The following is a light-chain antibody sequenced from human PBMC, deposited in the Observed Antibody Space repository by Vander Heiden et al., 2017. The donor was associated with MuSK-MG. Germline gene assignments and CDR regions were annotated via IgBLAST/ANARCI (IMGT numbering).Light chain of an antibody. J-gene: IGLJ2*01. Sequence: QSALTQPASVSGSPGQSLTISCTGTSSDVGGYHYVSWYPQHPGKAPKLMIYDVSNRPSGVANRFSGSKSGNTASLTISGLQAEDEADYYCSSYTSSSTVVFGGGTKLTVL. CDR2: DVS. V-gene: IGLV2-14*01. CDR1: SSDVGGYHY. CDR3: SSYTSSSTVV.